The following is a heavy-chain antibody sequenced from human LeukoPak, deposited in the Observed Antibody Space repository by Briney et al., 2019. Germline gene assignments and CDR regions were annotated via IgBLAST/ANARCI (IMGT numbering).Heavy chain of an antibody. CDR3: ARDSGDWFDP. CDR1: GGSISSGGYY. CDR2: IYYSGST. Sequence: SETLSLTCTVSGGSISSGGYYWSWIRQHPGKGLEWTGYIYYSGSTYYNPSLKSRVTISDDTSKNRFSLKLISVTAADTAVYYCARDSGDWFDPWGQGTLVTVSS. V-gene: IGHV4-31*03. D-gene: IGHD3-10*01. J-gene: IGHJ5*02.